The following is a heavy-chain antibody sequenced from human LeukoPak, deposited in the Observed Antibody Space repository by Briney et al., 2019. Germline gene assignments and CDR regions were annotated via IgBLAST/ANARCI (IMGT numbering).Heavy chain of an antibody. Sequence: GGSLRLSCEASGFTFSSFWMHWVRQAPGKGLVWVARIKGDGITTNYADPAKGRFTVSRDNAKNAVYLQMNSLRAEDTAVYYCAKDLHEIAADYWGQGTLVTVAS. J-gene: IGHJ4*02. CDR2: IKGDGITT. CDR1: GFTFSSFW. D-gene: IGHD2-21*01. CDR3: AKDLHEIAADY. V-gene: IGHV3-74*01.